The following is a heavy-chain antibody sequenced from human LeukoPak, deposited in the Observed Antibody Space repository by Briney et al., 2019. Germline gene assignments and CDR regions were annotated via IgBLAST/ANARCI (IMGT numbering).Heavy chain of an antibody. V-gene: IGHV3-15*01. CDR3: TTLRSLDY. D-gene: IGHD3-10*01. CDR1: GFGFSYAW. CDR2: IISKTDGGIT. Sequence: GGSLRLSWAASGFGFSYAWMNWVRQAPGKSLEWVGRIISKTDGGITDYAAPVRGRFTISRDDSKNTLYLEMNNLKPEDTAVYYCTTLRSLDYWGQGTLVTVSS. J-gene: IGHJ4*02.